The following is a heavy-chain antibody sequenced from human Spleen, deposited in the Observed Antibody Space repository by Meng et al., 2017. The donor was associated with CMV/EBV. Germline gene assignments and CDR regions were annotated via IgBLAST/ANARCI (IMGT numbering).Heavy chain of an antibody. CDR3: ARGGYDFWSGYYAY. CDR1: GFTFSGFW. CDR2: INSDGSNT. J-gene: IGHJ4*02. D-gene: IGHD3-3*01. V-gene: IGHV3-74*01. Sequence: GESLKISCVASGFTFSGFWMHWVRQAPGKGPVWVSRINSDGSNTYYANSVKGRFTISRDNAKNTLYLQLNSLRAEDTAVYYCARGGYDFWSGYYAYWGQGTLVTVSS.